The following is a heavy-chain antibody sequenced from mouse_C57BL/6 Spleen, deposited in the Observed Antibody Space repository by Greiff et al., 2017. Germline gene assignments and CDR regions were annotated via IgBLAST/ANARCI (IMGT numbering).Heavy chain of an antibody. CDR1: GYSITSGYY. Sequence: EVKLEESGPGLVKPSQSLSLTCSVTGYSITSGYYWNWIRQFPGNKLEWMGYISYDGSNNYNPSLKNRISITRDTSKNQFFLKLNSVTTEDTATYYCAREGDYGSSYNWYFDVWGTGTTVTVSS. D-gene: IGHD1-1*01. CDR3: AREGDYGSSYNWYFDV. V-gene: IGHV3-6*01. CDR2: ISYDGSN. J-gene: IGHJ1*03.